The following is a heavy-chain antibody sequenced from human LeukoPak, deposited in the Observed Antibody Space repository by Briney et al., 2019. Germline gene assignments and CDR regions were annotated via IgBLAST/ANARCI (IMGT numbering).Heavy chain of an antibody. D-gene: IGHD3-10*01. J-gene: IGHJ4*02. CDR2: VYYSGIT. V-gene: IGHV4-39*07. CDR1: GDLISRSGYY. Sequence: KASETLSLTCTVSGDLISRSGYYWGWIRQPPGKGLEWIGSVYYSGITYDNSSLKSRVTISVDTSKNQFSLRLSSVTAADTAVYYCARRRRGVIFDYWGQGTLVTVSS. CDR3: ARRRRGVIFDY.